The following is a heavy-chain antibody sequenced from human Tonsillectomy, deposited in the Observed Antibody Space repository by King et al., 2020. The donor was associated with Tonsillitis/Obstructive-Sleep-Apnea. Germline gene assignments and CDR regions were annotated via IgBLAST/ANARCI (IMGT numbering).Heavy chain of an antibody. D-gene: IGHD4-17*01. Sequence: VQLVESGAEVKKPGASVKVSCKASGYTFTSYYIHWVRQAPGQGLEWMGIINPSGGSTNYAQKLQGRVTMARDTSTSTVYMELSSLRSEDTAVYYCVRDDYGDKMDSGGRGTLVPVSS. CDR3: VRDDYGDKMDS. V-gene: IGHV1-46*04. J-gene: IGHJ4*02. CDR1: GYTFTSYY. CDR2: INPSGGST.